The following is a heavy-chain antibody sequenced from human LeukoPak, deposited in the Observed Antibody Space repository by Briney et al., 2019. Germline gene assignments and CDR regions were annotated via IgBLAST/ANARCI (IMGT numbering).Heavy chain of an antibody. V-gene: IGHV4-39*01. CDR3: ARHLVRRGAKPYFDY. CDR2: IYYNGSA. J-gene: IGHJ4*02. CDR1: GGSTSSSSYY. D-gene: IGHD2/OR15-2a*01. Sequence: PSETLSFTCTVSGGSTSSSSYYWGWIRQHPGKGLEWIGRIYYNGSANYNPSLKRRLTISVDTSKNHFPLKLSSVTAADTAVYHCARHLVRRGAKPYFDYWGQGTLVTVSS.